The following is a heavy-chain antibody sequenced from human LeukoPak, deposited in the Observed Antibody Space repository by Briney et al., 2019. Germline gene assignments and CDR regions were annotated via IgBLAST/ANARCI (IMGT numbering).Heavy chain of an antibody. CDR1: GFTFSGYE. CDR3: AKGPFGSCSSPSCYFFDY. D-gene: IGHD2-2*01. Sequence: GGSLRLSCSASGFTFSGYEMHWVRQAPGKGLEWVAVIPHDGSNEDYADSVKGRFTISRDNSKNTLYLEMNSLRVEDTAVYYCAKGPFGSCSSPSCYFFDYWGQGTLVSVSS. CDR2: IPHDGSNE. V-gene: IGHV3-30*18. J-gene: IGHJ4*02.